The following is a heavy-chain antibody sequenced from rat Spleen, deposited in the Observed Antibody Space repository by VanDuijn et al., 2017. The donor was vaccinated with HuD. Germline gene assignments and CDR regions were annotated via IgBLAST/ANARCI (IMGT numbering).Heavy chain of an antibody. J-gene: IGHJ3*01. V-gene: IGHV2S1*01. CDR2: IQSGGNT. CDR1: GFSLTTYD. D-gene: IGHD5-1*01. Sequence: VQVKESGPGLVQPSQTLSLTCTVSGFSLTTYDVDWVRQPPGKGLEWMGRIQSGGNTEYNSLLKSRLSISRDTSKSQVFLKMNSLQTEDTATYYCARGGELDWFAYWGQGTLVTVSS. CDR3: ARGGELDWFAY.